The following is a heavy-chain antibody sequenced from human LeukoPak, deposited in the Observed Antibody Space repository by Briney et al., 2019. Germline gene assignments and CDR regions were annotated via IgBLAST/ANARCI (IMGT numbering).Heavy chain of an antibody. CDR3: ARGRDYDILTGYQYYFDY. D-gene: IGHD3-9*01. CDR1: GGSISSGGYY. Sequence: SQTLSLTCTVSGGSISSGGYYWSWIRQHPGKGLEWIGYIYYSGSTYYIPSLKSRVTISVDTSKNRFSLKLSSVTAADTAVYYCARGRDYDILTGYQYYFDYWGQGTLVTVSS. CDR2: IYYSGST. V-gene: IGHV4-31*03. J-gene: IGHJ4*02.